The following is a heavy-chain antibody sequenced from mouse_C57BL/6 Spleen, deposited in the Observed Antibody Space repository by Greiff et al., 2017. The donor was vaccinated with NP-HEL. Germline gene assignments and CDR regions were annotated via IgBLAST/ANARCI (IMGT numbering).Heavy chain of an antibody. CDR3: ARKGAITTVVATKDYYAMDY. CDR1: GYTFTSYW. V-gene: IGHV1-7*01. CDR2: INPSSGYT. J-gene: IGHJ4*01. Sequence: VKLMESGAELAKPGASVKLSCKASGYTFTSYWMHWVKQRPGQGLEWIGYINPSSGYTKYNQKVKDKATLTEDKSSSPAYMQLSSLTYEDSAVYYCARKGAITTVVATKDYYAMDYWGQGTSVTVSS. D-gene: IGHD1-1*01.